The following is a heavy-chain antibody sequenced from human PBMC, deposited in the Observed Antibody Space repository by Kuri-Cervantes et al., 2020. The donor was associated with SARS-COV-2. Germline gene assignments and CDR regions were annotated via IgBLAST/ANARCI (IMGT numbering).Heavy chain of an antibody. V-gene: IGHV4-38-2*01. J-gene: IGHJ5*02. D-gene: IGHD3-10*01. CDR3: ARSLITMVRGVINFRFDP. CDR2: IYHSGST. CDR1: GYSISSGYY. Sequence: GSLRLSCAVSGYSISSGYYWGWIRQPPGKGLEWIGSIYHSGSTYYNPSLKSRVTISVDTSKNQFSLKLSSVTAADTAVYYCARSLITMVRGVINFRFDPWGQGTLVTVSS.